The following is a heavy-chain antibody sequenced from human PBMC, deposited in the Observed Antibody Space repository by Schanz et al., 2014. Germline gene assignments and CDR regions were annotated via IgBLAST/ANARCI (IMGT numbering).Heavy chain of an antibody. V-gene: IGHV3-7*03. D-gene: IGHD6-6*01. J-gene: IGHJ6*02. CDR2: INQAASVQ. CDR3: AKNWKGHHITGRPGWSDGMDV. Sequence: EVQLLESGGGLVQPGGSLRLSCAASGFTFSAYWMAWVRQAPGKGLEWVAAINQAASVQYYVDSVKGRFTISRDDAKNSHYLQMNSLRVEDTAEYYCAKNWKGHHITGRPGWSDGMDVWGQGTTVTVSS. CDR1: GFTFSAYW.